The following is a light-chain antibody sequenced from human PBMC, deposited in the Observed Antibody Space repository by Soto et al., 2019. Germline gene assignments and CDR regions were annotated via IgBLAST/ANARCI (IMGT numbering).Light chain of an antibody. CDR1: QSISNY. V-gene: IGKV1-39*01. CDR3: QQSYTAPVT. J-gene: IGKJ5*01. Sequence: DIQMTQSPSSLSASVGDRVTITCRASQSISNYLNWYLQKPGKAPKLLIYAASSLQSGVPSRFSGSGSGTDFTLTTSSLQPEDFATFFCQQSYTAPVTFGQGTRLEIK. CDR2: AAS.